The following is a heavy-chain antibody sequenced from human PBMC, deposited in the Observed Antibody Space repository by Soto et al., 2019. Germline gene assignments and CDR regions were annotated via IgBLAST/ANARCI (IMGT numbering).Heavy chain of an antibody. CDR1: GGSFSGYY. J-gene: IGHJ4*02. Sequence: SETLSLTCAVYGGSFSGYYWSWIRQPPGKGLEWIGEINHSGSTNYNPSLKSRVTISVDTSKNQFSLKLSSVTAADTAVYYCARGRRGPDYSSRYSNYVVPLYYFDYWGQGTLVTVSS. V-gene: IGHV4-34*01. CDR3: ARGRRGPDYSSRYSNYVVPLYYFDY. CDR2: INHSGST. D-gene: IGHD4-4*01.